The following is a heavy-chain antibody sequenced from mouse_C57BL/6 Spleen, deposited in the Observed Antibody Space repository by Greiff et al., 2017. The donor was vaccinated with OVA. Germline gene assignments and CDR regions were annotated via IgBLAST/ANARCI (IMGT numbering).Heavy chain of an antibody. V-gene: IGHV5-4*01. CDR3: ARDRRSSYWYFDV. CDR2: ISDGGSYT. J-gene: IGHJ1*03. CDR1: GFTFSSYA. D-gene: IGHD1-1*01. Sequence: EVNLVESGGGLVKPGGSLKLSCAASGFTFSSYAMSWVRQTPEKRLEWVATISDGGSYTYYPDNVKGRFTISRDNAKNNLYLQMSHLKSEDTAMYYCARDRRSSYWYFDVWGTGTTVTVSS.